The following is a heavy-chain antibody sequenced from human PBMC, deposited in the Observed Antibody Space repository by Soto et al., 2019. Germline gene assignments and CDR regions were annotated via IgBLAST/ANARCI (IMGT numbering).Heavy chain of an antibody. CDR2: IRSKAYGGTT. Sequence: HPGGSLRLSCTASGFTFGDYAMSWFRQAPGKGLEWVGFIRSKAYGGTTEYAASVKGRFTISRDDSKSIAYLQMNSLKTEDTAVYYCTRTVRGVTTPYYFDYWGQGTLVTVSS. CDR1: GFTFGDYA. CDR3: TRTVRGVTTPYYFDY. D-gene: IGHD3-10*01. V-gene: IGHV3-49*03. J-gene: IGHJ4*02.